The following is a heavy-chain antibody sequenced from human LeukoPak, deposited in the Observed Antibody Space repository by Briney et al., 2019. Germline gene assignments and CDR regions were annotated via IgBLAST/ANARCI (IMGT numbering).Heavy chain of an antibody. CDR3: ARHKGQAEGKEAFDI. V-gene: IGHV4-39*01. D-gene: IGHD3-10*01. J-gene: IGHJ3*02. CDR1: GGSVSSGSYY. CDR2: IYYSGST. Sequence: SETLSLTCSVSGGSVSSGSYYWSWIRQPPGKGLEWIGTIYYSGSTSYNPSLTSRVTISVDTSKNQFSLNLRSVTAADTAVYFCARHKGQAEGKEAFDIWGQGTMVTVSS.